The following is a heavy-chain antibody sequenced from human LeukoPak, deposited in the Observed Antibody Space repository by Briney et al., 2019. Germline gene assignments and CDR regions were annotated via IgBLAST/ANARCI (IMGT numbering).Heavy chain of an antibody. J-gene: IGHJ4*02. D-gene: IGHD3-10*01. CDR2: INSDGSST. V-gene: IGHV3-74*01. CDR3: ARAPYRSYYGSGSQKNYCDY. CDR1: GFTFSSYW. Sequence: GGSLRLSCAASGFTFSSYWMHWVRQAPGKGLVWVSRINSDGSSTSYADSVKGRFTISRDNAKNTLYLQMNSLRAEDTAVYYCARAPYRSYYGSGSQKNYCDYWGQGTLVSVSS.